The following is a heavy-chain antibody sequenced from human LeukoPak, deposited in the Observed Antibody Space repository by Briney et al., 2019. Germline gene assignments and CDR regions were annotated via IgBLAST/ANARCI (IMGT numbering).Heavy chain of an antibody. J-gene: IGHJ5*02. CDR2: FSGSGDTT. CDR1: GFRFSNYA. Sequence: GGSLRLSCTASGFRFSNYAMNWVRQAPGKGLEWVSVFSGSGDTTYYADSVKGRFTISRDNSRNTLYLQMNSLRVEDTAVYYCARDLGWDSGSYSWFDPWGQGTLVTVSS. D-gene: IGHD1-26*01. V-gene: IGHV3-23*01. CDR3: ARDLGWDSGSYSWFDP.